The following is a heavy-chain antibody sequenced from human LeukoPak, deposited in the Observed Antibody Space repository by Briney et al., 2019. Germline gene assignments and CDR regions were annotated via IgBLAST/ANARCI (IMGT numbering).Heavy chain of an antibody. CDR1: GFTFRKAW. Sequence: GGSLRLSCAASGFTFRKAWMSWVGQAPGKGLEGVGRIKRKTDGGTTDYAAPVKGRFTISRDDSKNTLYLQMNSLKTEDTAVYYCTTAIRRYCSGGSCYSDWGQGTLVTVSS. V-gene: IGHV3-15*01. J-gene: IGHJ4*02. CDR3: TTAIRRYCSGGSCYSD. D-gene: IGHD2-15*01. CDR2: IKRKTDGGTT.